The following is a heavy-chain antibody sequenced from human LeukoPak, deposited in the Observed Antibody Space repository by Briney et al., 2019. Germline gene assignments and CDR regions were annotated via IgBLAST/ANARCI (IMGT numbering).Heavy chain of an antibody. CDR2: IYYSGST. V-gene: IGHV4-39*01. CDR3: ARHFVGAAAGGNWFDP. D-gene: IGHD6-13*01. CDR1: GGSISSSSYY. Sequence: SETLSLTCTVSGGSISSSSYYWGWIRQPPGKGLEWIGSIYYSGSTYYNPSLKSRVTISVDTPKNQFSLKLSSVTAADTAVYYCARHFVGAAAGGNWFDPWGQGTLVTVSS. J-gene: IGHJ5*02.